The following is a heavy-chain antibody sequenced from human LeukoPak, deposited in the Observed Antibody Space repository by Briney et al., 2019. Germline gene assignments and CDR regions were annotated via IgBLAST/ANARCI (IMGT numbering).Heavy chain of an antibody. Sequence: PGGSLRLSCAASGFTFNIYAMSWVRQAPGKGLEGVSSITSSGDVTFYADSVKDRFTISRDNSKNTLYLQMSRLRVEDTAVYYCAKDRPNYHENNGHYNRPNGDYWGQGTLVTVSS. D-gene: IGHD3-22*01. CDR2: ITSSGDVT. CDR3: AKDRPNYHENNGHYNRPNGDY. V-gene: IGHV3-23*01. J-gene: IGHJ4*02. CDR1: GFTFNIYA.